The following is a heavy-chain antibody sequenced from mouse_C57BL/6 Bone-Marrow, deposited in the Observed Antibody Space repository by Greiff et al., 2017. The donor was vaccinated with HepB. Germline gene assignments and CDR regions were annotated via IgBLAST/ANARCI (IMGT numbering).Heavy chain of an antibody. V-gene: IGHV3-6*01. J-gene: IGHJ2*01. Sequence: VQLKQSGPGLVKPSQSLSLTCSVTGYSITSGYYWNWIRQFPGNKLEWMGYISYDGSNNYNPSLKNRISITRDTSKNQFFLKLNSVTTEDTATYYCARADYYGSSLCDYWGQGTTLTVSS. CDR2: ISYDGSN. CDR3: ARADYYGSSLCDY. CDR1: GYSITSGYY. D-gene: IGHD1-1*01.